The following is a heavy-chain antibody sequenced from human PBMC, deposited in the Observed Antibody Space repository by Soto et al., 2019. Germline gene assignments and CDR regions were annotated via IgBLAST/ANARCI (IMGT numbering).Heavy chain of an antibody. J-gene: IGHJ1*01. V-gene: IGHV1-18*01. CDR2: ISAYNGKT. D-gene: IGHD5-12*01. CDR3: ARCSSGYGDDGSSLKY. Sequence: QVQLVQSRAEVKRPGASVKVSCKASGYTFTGYAFSWVRQAPGQGLEWMGWISAYNGKTIYSQKLQGRVTMTTDTSTSTVYMEVRSLGSDDTAVYYCARCSSGYGDDGSSLKYWGQGTLVTVSS. CDR1: GYTFTGYA.